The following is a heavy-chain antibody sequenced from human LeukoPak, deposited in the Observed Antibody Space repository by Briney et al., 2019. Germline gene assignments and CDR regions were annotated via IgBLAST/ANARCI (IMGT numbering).Heavy chain of an antibody. J-gene: IGHJ4*02. D-gene: IGHD5-18*01. V-gene: IGHV3-30*04. Sequence: GGSLRLSCAASGFTFSSYAMHWVRQAPGKGLEWVAVISYDGSNKYYADSVKGRFTISRDNSKNTLYLQMNSLRAEDTAVYYCARESGIQLWSHGRYYFDYWGQGTLVTVSS. CDR1: GFTFSSYA. CDR2: ISYDGSNK. CDR3: ARESGIQLWSHGRYYFDY.